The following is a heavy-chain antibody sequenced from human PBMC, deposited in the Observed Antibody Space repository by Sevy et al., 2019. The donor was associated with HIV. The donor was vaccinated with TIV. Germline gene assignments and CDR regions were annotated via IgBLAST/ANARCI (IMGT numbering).Heavy chain of an antibody. V-gene: IGHV3-33*01. Sequence: EGSLRLSCAASGFTFSSYGMHWVRQAPGKGLEWVALIWYDGTNKYYADSVKGRFTISRANSKNTLYLQMNSLRAEDTAVYYCASGAYYYGSRSQNFDYWGPGTLVTVSS. CDR2: IWYDGTNK. CDR1: GFTFSSYG. D-gene: IGHD3-10*01. J-gene: IGHJ4*02. CDR3: ASGAYYYGSRSQNFDY.